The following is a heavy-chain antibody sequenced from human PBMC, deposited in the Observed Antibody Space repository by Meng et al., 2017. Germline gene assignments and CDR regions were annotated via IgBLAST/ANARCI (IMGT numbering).Heavy chain of an antibody. Sequence: GSLRLSCTASGGSISSYYWSWIRQPPGKGLEWMGYIYYSGSTNYNPYLKSRVTISVDTSKNQFSLKLSSVTAADTAVYYCSRGGGEYCSSTSCYWVYFDYWGQGTLVTVSS. J-gene: IGHJ4*02. CDR2: IYYSGST. CDR3: SRGGGEYCSSTSCYWVYFDY. D-gene: IGHD2-2*01. CDR1: GGSISSYY. V-gene: IGHV4-59*01.